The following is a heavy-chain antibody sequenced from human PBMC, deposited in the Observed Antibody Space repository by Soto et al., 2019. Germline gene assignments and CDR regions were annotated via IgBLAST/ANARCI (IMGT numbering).Heavy chain of an antibody. D-gene: IGHD2-21*01. J-gene: IGHJ3*02. CDR1: GGSISSGGYY. V-gene: IGHV4-31*03. Sequence: SETLSLTCTVSGGSISSGGYYWSWIRQHPGKGLEWIGYIYYSGSTYYNPSLKSRVTISVDTSKNQFSLKLSSVTAADTAVYYFASWRGDFVVVIAITAFNIGAKGQWSPSPQ. CDR3: ASWRGDFVVVIAITAFNI. CDR2: IYYSGST.